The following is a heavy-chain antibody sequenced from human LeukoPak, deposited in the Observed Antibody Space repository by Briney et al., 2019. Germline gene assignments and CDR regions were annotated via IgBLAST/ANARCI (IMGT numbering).Heavy chain of an antibody. CDR3: ARQGYDFWSGPWGTHYGMDV. V-gene: IGHV4-39*01. D-gene: IGHD3-3*01. J-gene: IGHJ6*02. CDR2: IYYSGST. CDR1: GGSISSSSYY. Sequence: SETLSLTCTVSGGSISSSSYYWGWIRQPPGKGLEWIGSIYYSGSTYYNPSLKSRVTISVDTSKNQFFLKLSSVTAADTAVYYCARQGYDFWSGPWGTHYGMDVWGQGTTVTVSS.